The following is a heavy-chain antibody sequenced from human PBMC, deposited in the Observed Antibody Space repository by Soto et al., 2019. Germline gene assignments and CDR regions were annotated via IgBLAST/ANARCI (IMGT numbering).Heavy chain of an antibody. Sequence: SETLSLTCAVYSESFSRYSWTWIRQPPGKGLEWIGEINHSGSTNYNPSLKSRVTISVDTSKNQFSLKLSSVTAADTAVYYCARDVQDIVVVPAAEWRFDPWGQGTLVTVSS. J-gene: IGHJ5*02. CDR3: ARDVQDIVVVPAAEWRFDP. CDR1: SESFSRYS. CDR2: INHSGST. D-gene: IGHD2-2*01. V-gene: IGHV4-34*01.